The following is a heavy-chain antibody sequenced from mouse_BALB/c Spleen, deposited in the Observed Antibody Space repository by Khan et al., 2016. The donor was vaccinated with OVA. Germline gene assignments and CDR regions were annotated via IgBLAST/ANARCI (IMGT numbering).Heavy chain of an antibody. CDR1: GFTIKDTY. D-gene: IGHD1-1*01. CDR2: IDPPNGNT. V-gene: IGHV14-3*02. J-gene: IGHJ3*01. Sequence: VQLVESGAELVKPGASVKLSCTASGFTIKDTYMHWVKKRPEQGLEWIGRIDPPNGNTKYEPEFQGQATLTADTSSNTAYLQLSSLTSEDTAVDYCARHYDGPIAYWGQGTLVTVSA. CDR3: ARHYDGPIAY.